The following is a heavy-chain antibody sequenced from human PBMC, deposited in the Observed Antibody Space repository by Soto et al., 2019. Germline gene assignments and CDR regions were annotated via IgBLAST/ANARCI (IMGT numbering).Heavy chain of an antibody. V-gene: IGHV4-4*02. CDR3: ARRDCSGGSCYYGRYYYYYGMDV. D-gene: IGHD2-15*01. Sequence: RQPPGKGLEWIGEIYHSGSTNYNPSLKSRVTISVDKSKNQFSLKLSSVTAADTAVYYCARRDCSGGSCYYGRYYYYYGMDVWGQGTTVTVSS. CDR2: IYHSGST. J-gene: IGHJ6*02.